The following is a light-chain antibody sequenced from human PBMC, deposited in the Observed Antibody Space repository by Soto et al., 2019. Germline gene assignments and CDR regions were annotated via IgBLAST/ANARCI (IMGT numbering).Light chain of an antibody. CDR2: AAS. CDR3: QQYNSFLPIT. J-gene: IGKJ5*01. V-gene: IGKV1-39*01. CDR1: LTISSY. Sequence: DIQMTQSPSSLSAFVGDRVTITCRASLTISSYLNWYQQKSGKAPKLLISAASSLESGVPPRFSGSGSGTDFTLTISSLQPDDFATYYCQQYNSFLPITFGQGTRLEIK.